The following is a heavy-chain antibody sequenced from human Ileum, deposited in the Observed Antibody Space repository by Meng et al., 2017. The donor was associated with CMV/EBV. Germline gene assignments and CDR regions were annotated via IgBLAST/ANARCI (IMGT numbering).Heavy chain of an antibody. CDR2: INYRGDA. D-gene: IGHD2-15*01. Sequence: QLHLQESGPGLVKPSETLSLTCIVSGDSMNDYNHVWDWSRQPPGKGLEWIGKINYRGDAFYNPSLKSRVTISVDTSKNQFSLKLSSVTAADTAVYYCARGVAGGPFDYWGQGTLVTVSS. J-gene: IGHJ4*02. CDR1: GDSMNDYNHV. V-gene: IGHV4-39*07. CDR3: ARGVAGGPFDY.